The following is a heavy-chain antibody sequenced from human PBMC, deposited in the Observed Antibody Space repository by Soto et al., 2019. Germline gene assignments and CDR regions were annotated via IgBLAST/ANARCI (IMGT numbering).Heavy chain of an antibody. Sequence: ASVKVSCKASGYTFTGYYMHWVRQAPGQGLEWMGWINPNSGGTNYAQKFQGWVTMTRDTSISTAYMELSRLRSDDTAVYYCAREYYDYIWGSYYPFDYWGQGTLVTVSS. D-gene: IGHD3-16*01. J-gene: IGHJ4*02. CDR1: GYTFTGYY. V-gene: IGHV1-2*04. CDR2: INPNSGGT. CDR3: AREYYDYIWGSYYPFDY.